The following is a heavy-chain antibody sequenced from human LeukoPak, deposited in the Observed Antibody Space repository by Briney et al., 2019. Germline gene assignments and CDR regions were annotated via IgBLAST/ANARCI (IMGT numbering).Heavy chain of an antibody. Sequence: GGSLRLSCAASGFTVSTNFMSWVRQAPGKGLEWVSVIYAGGDTYYADSVKGRFTISRDNSKNTLYLQMNSLRAEDAAVYFCARSGSGWFDFWGQGTLVTVSS. J-gene: IGHJ4*02. CDR1: GFTVSTNF. D-gene: IGHD6-19*01. V-gene: IGHV3-53*01. CDR2: IYAGGDT. CDR3: ARSGSGWFDF.